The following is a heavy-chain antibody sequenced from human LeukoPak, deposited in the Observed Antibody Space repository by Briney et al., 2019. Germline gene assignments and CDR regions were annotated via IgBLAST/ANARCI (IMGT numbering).Heavy chain of an antibody. CDR1: GFTLDDYG. CDR2: IYSGGST. Sequence: PGGSLRLSCAASGFTLDDYGISWVRQAPGKGLEWVSVIYSGGSTYYSDSVKGRFTISRDNSKNTLYLQMNSLRAEDTAVYYCARDRVWGQGTLVTVSS. V-gene: IGHV3-53*01. J-gene: IGHJ4*02. D-gene: IGHD3-3*01. CDR3: ARDRV.